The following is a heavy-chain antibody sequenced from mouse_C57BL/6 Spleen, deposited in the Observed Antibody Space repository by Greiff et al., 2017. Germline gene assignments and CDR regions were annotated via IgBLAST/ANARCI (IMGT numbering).Heavy chain of an antibody. Sequence: QVQLQQPGAELVKPGASVKLSCTASGYTFTSYWMHWVKQRPGQGLEWIGMIHPNSGSTNYNEKFKSKATLTVDKSSSTAYMQLSSLTSEDSAVXYCASEGNGNYPRAMDYWGQGTSVTVSS. CDR2: IHPNSGST. J-gene: IGHJ4*01. CDR1: GYTFTSYW. D-gene: IGHD2-1*01. V-gene: IGHV1-64*01. CDR3: ASEGNGNYPRAMDY.